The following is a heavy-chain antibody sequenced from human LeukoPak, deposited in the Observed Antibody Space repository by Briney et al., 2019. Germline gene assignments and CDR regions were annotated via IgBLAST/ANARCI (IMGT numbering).Heavy chain of an antibody. CDR2: IKPDGSEK. V-gene: IGHV3-7*03. J-gene: IGHJ4*02. CDR1: GFTFSSYA. CDR3: ARDGEDGWKDWDY. Sequence: GGSLRLSCAASGFTFSSYAMSWVRQAPGKGLEWVANIKPDGSEKYYVDSVKGRFTISRDNAKNSLYLQMNSLRVEDTAVYYCARDGEDGWKDWDYWGQGTLVTVSS. D-gene: IGHD1-1*01.